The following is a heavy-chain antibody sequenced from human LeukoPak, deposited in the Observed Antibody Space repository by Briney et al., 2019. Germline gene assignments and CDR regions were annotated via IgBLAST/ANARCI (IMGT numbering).Heavy chain of an antibody. J-gene: IGHJ4*02. V-gene: IGHV3-23*01. D-gene: IGHD6-13*01. Sequence: GGSLRFSCAASGFTFSSYAMSWVRQAPGKGLEWVSAISGSGGSTYYADSVKGRFTISRDNSKNTLYVQMNSLRAEDTAVYYCATKPSSTWYFDYWGQGTLVTVSS. CDR3: ATKPSSTWYFDY. CDR2: ISGSGGST. CDR1: GFTFSSYA.